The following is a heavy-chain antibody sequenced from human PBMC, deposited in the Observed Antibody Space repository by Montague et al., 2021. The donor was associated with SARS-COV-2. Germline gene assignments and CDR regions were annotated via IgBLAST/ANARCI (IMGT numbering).Heavy chain of an antibody. CDR3: AKGPRHDVASGLDH. Sequence: SLRLSCAASGFPFDEHAMFWVRQAPGKGLEWVSGISWNSGSLGYADSLKGRFTVPRDNAKNSLYLQINSLRPDDTALYYCAKGPRHDVASGLDHWDQGTLVTVSS. V-gene: IGHV3-9*01. J-gene: IGHJ4*02. CDR1: GFPFDEHA. D-gene: IGHD6-13*01. CDR2: ISWNSGSL.